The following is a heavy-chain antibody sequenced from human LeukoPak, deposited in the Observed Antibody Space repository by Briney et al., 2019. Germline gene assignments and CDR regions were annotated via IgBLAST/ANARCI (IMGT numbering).Heavy chain of an antibody. CDR1: GYTFTGYY. J-gene: IGHJ4*02. D-gene: IGHD3-10*01. CDR2: INPNSGGT. CDR3: ARDSPTMVRGVIILNYFDY. V-gene: IGHV1-2*02. Sequence: ASVKVSCKASGYTFTGYYMHWVRQAPGQGLEWMGWINPNSGGTNYAQKFQGRVTMTRDTSISTAYMELSRLSSDDTAVYYCARDSPTMVRGVIILNYFDYWGQGTLVTVSS.